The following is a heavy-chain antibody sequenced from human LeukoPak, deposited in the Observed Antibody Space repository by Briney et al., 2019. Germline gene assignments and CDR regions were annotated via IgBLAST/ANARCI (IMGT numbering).Heavy chain of an antibody. J-gene: IGHJ4*02. Sequence: SGGSLRLSCAASGFTFSSYAMNWVRQAPGKGLEWVSSINTSGGSTYYADSVKGRFTISRDNSKSTLYLQMNSLSAADTALYYCAKPAKTDYADYWGQGTLVTVSS. CDR1: GFTFSSYA. CDR2: INTSGGST. CDR3: AKPAKTDYADY. D-gene: IGHD1-14*01. V-gene: IGHV3-23*01.